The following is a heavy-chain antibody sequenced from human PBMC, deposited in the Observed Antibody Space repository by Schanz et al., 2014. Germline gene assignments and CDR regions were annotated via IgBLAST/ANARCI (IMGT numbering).Heavy chain of an antibody. V-gene: IGHV3-48*01. CDR1: GFGFSSYS. CDR3: AKGRFGELSAFDI. Sequence: EVQLVESGGDLVQPGGSLRLSCAASGFGFSSYSMNWVRQAPGKGLEWVSYISGSSRTIYYADSMKGRFTISRDNSKNTLYLQMNSLRAEDTAVYYCAKGRFGELSAFDIWGQGTMVTVSS. J-gene: IGHJ3*02. D-gene: IGHD3-10*01. CDR2: ISGSSRTI.